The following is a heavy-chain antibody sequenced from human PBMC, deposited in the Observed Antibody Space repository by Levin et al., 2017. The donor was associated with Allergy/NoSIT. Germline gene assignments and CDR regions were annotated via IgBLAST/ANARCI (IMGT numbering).Heavy chain of an antibody. Sequence: GGSLRLSCAASGFTFSGSAMHWVRQASGKGLEWVGRIRSKANNYATAYAASVKGRFTISRDDSKNTSYLQMNSLKTEDTAVYYCTLPDGGSGSYYPGSSVWGKGTTVTVSS. V-gene: IGHV3-73*01. CDR3: TLPDGGSGSYYPGSSV. D-gene: IGHD3-10*01. CDR2: IRSKANNYAT. CDR1: GFTFSGSA. J-gene: IGHJ6*04.